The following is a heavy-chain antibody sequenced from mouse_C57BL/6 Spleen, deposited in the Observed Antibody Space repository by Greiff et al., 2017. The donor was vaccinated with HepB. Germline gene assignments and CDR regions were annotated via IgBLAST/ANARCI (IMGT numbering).Heavy chain of an antibody. V-gene: IGHV1-15*01. J-gene: IGHJ2*01. CDR1: GYTFTDYE. Sequence: VHVKQSGAELVRPGASVTLSCKASGYTFTDYEMHWVKQTPVHGLEWIGAIDPETGGTAYNQKFKGKAILTADKSSSTAYMELRSLTSEDSAVYYCTRLLTRYVDYWGQGTTLTVSS. CDR2: IDPETGGT. CDR3: TRLLTRYVDY.